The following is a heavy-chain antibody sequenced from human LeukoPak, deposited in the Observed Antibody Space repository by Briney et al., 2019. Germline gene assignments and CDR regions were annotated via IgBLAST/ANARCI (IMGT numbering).Heavy chain of an antibody. CDR2: IKSDGSGT. V-gene: IGHV3-74*01. J-gene: IGHJ4*02. CDR1: GFTFSSYW. Sequence: PGGSLRLSCAASGFTFSSYWMHWVRQAPGKGLVCISRIKSDGSGTSYADSVKGRFTISRDDAKNTLYLQMNSLRAEDTAVYYCARAYNSHFDYWGQGALVTVSS. CDR3: ARAYNSHFDY. D-gene: IGHD1-1*01.